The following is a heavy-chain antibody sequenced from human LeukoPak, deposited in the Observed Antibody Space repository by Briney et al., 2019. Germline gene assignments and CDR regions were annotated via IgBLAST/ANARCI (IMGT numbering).Heavy chain of an antibody. D-gene: IGHD3-16*02. J-gene: IGHJ4*02. Sequence: GGSLRLSCAASGFTSRSYVMSWVRQAPGKGLEWVSTVSGSGSSTYYADSVKGRFTISRDSSKSTLYLQMNSLRAEDTAVYYCARESYYFDYWGQGTLVTVSS. CDR1: GFTSRSYV. CDR2: VSGSGSST. V-gene: IGHV3-23*01. CDR3: ARESYYFDY.